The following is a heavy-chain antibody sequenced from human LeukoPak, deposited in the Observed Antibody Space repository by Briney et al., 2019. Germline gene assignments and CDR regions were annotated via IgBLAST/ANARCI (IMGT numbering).Heavy chain of an antibody. J-gene: IGHJ4*02. CDR2: INWNGGST. CDR1: GFTFDDYG. CDR3: ARDEGDYYDSSGYYYYFDY. D-gene: IGHD3-22*01. V-gene: IGHV3-20*04. Sequence: GGSLRLSCAASGFTFDDYGMSWVRQAPGKGLEWVSGINWNGGSTGYADSVKGRFTISRDNAKNSLYLQMNSLRAEDTALYYCARDEGDYYDSSGYYYYFDYWGQGTLVTVSS.